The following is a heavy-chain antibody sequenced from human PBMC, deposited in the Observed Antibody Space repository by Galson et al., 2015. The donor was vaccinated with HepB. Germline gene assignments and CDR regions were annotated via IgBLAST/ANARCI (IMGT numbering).Heavy chain of an antibody. CDR1: AFNFSNYA. J-gene: IGHJ6*02. CDR2: IVGGGSYR. D-gene: IGHD1-1*01. CDR3: AKDVRESGTTFPHNHYPSGMDV. Sequence: SLRLSCAASAFNFSNYAMSWVGQAPGGGLEWVAVIVGGGSYRSYAAYVRGRSTISRDNSKKTLTLQMNSLRAEDTAVYYCAKDVRESGTTFPHNHYPSGMDVWGQGTTVTVSS. V-gene: IGHV3-23*01.